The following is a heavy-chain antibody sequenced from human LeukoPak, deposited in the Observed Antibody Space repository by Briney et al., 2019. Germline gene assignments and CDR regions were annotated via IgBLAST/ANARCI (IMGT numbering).Heavy chain of an antibody. J-gene: IGHJ4*02. V-gene: IGHV1-2*06. CDR3: ARGLRYNWNRQGVDY. D-gene: IGHD1-20*01. Sequence: ASVKVSCKASGYTFTGYYMHWVRQAPGQGLEWMGRINPNSGGTNYAQKFQGRVTMTRDTSISTAYVELSRLRSDDTAVYYCARGLRYNWNRQGVDYWGQGTLVTVSS. CDR2: INPNSGGT. CDR1: GYTFTGYY.